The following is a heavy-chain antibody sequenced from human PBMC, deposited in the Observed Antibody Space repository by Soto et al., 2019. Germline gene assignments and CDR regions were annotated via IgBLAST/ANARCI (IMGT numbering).Heavy chain of an antibody. Sequence: GGSLRLSCAASGFTFSSCAISWVRQAPGKGLEWVSTISGSAASTYYAGSVKGRFTISRDNSKNTLYLQMNSLRAEDTAVYYCAKHQGYSSTWYDNWGQGTLVTVSS. CDR3: AKHQGYSSTWYDN. CDR2: ISGSAAST. V-gene: IGHV3-23*01. J-gene: IGHJ4*02. D-gene: IGHD6-13*01. CDR1: GFTFSSCA.